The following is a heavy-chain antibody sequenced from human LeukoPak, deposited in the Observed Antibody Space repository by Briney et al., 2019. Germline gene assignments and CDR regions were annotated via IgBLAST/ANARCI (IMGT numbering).Heavy chain of an antibody. CDR2: IKAKIHGETI. D-gene: IGHD5-24*01. V-gene: IGHV3-15*01. CDR3: TRRSTI. Sequence: GGFLRLSCAASGITLSDFWFSWVRQAPGKGLEWVARIKAKIHGETIDYAAPVRGRFIISRDDSRNTVYLQMNSLKFEDTAMYYCTRRSTIWGRGTRVTVSS. J-gene: IGHJ4*02. CDR1: GITLSDFW.